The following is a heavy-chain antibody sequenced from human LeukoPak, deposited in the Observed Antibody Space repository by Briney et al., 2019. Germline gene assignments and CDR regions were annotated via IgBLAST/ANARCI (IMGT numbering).Heavy chain of an antibody. Sequence: GASVKVSCKASGYTLTDYYMHWVRQAPGQGLEWMGRINPNSGGTNYAQKFQGRVTMTRDTSISTVYMELSGLRSDDTAVYYCARARGSTVTTWSDYWGQGTLVTVSS. V-gene: IGHV1-2*06. CDR1: GYTLTDYY. J-gene: IGHJ4*02. CDR2: INPNSGGT. D-gene: IGHD4-17*01. CDR3: ARARGSTVTTWSDY.